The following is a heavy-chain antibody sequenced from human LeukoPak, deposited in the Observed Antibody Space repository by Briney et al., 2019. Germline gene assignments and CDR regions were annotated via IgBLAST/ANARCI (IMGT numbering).Heavy chain of an antibody. J-gene: IGHJ4*02. V-gene: IGHV3-21*01. CDR1: GFTFSDYA. CDR3: AGASPGYYFDY. Sequence: PGGSLRLSCAASGFTFSDYALSWVRQAPGKGLEWVSAIGGGGGHIYYADSVKGRFTISRDNAKNSLYLQMNSLRAEDTAVYYCAGASPGYYFDYWGQGTLVTVSS. CDR2: IGGGGGHI.